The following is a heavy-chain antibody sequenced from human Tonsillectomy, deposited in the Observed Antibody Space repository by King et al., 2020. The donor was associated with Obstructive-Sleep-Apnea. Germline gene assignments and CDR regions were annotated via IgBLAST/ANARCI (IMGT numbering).Heavy chain of an antibody. Sequence: VEREEAGPGLVKPSETLSLTCTVSGGSISSYYWSWIRQPPGKGLEWIGYIYYSGSTNYNPPLKSRVTISVDTSKNQFSLKLSSVTAADTAVYYCARDIGAAQIDYWGQGTLVTVSS. J-gene: IGHJ4*02. CDR3: ARDIGAAQIDY. D-gene: IGHD3-16*01. V-gene: IGHV4-59*01. CDR1: GGSISSYY. CDR2: IYYSGST.